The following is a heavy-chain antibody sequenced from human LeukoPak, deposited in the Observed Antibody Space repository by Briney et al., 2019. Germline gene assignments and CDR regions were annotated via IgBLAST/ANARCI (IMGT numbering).Heavy chain of an antibody. CDR2: ICSSGST. D-gene: IGHD3-10*01. Sequence: PSETLSLTCTVSGDSISSGDYYWSWIRQPAGKGLEWIGRICSSGSTNYNPSLKSRVTISVDTSKNQFSLKLSSVTAADTAVYYCARGQYRGVIINWFDPWGQGTLVTVSS. CDR3: ARGQYRGVIINWFDP. V-gene: IGHV4-61*02. CDR1: GDSISSGDYY. J-gene: IGHJ5*02.